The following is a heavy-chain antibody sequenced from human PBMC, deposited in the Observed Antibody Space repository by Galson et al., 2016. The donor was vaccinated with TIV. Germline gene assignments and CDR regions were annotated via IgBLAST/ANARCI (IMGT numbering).Heavy chain of an antibody. CDR1: GGSLSGSQ. J-gene: IGHJ6*03. D-gene: IGHD3-16*01. CDR2: INHFGSA. CDR3: ARGRWGNSAAAYYYHFDV. Sequence: ETLSLTCAVFGGSLSGSQWSWVRQSPEKGLEWLAEINHFGSANYKPSLKSRLTISIDTSKKQFSLKMTSMTAADSAVYYCARGRWGNSAAAYYYHFDVWGEGTTVAVS. V-gene: IGHV4-34*01.